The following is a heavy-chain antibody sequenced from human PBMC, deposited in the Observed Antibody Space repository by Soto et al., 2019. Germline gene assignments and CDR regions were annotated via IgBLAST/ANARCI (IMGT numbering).Heavy chain of an antibody. CDR2: INWNSGIT. CDR3: AKGRGALTVVSNWFDP. J-gene: IGHJ5*02. V-gene: IGHV3-9*01. Sequence: GGSLRLSCAASGFTFEDHAMHWIRQAPGKGLEWVSGINWNSGITGYADSVKGRFTISRDNANNSLHLEMNSLRTDDTAFYYCAKGRGALTVVSNWFDPWGQGTLVTVSS. CDR1: GFTFEDHA. D-gene: IGHD3-22*01.